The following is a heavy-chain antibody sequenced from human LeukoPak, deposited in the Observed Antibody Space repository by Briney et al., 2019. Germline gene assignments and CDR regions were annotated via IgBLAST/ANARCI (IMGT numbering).Heavy chain of an antibody. CDR2: IYYSGST. CDR1: GGSISSSSYY. Sequence: SETLSLTCTVSGGSISSSSYYWGWIRQPPGKGLEWIGSIYYSGSTYYNPSLKSRVTISVDTSKNQFSLNLNSVTAADTAVYYCARGPTTVTRAFDYWGQGTLVTVSS. J-gene: IGHJ4*02. V-gene: IGHV4-39*07. CDR3: ARGPTTVTRAFDY. D-gene: IGHD4-17*01.